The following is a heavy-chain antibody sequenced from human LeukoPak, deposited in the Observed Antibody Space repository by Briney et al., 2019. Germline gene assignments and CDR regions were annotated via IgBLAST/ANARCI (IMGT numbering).Heavy chain of an antibody. J-gene: IGHJ6*03. Sequence: VASVKVSCKASGGTFSSYAISWVRQAPGQGLEWTGGIIPIFGTANYAQKFQGRVTITADESTSTAYTELSSLRSEDTAVYYCASTRDGGVPAAIDYLDYYYYMDVWGKGTTVTVSS. D-gene: IGHD2-2*02. CDR2: IIPIFGTA. V-gene: IGHV1-69*13. CDR3: ASTRDGGVPAAIDYLDYYYYMDV. CDR1: GGTFSSYA.